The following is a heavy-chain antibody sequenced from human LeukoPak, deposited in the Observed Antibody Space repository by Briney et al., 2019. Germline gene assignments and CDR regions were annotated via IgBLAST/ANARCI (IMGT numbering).Heavy chain of an antibody. CDR2: ISYDGSNK. Sequence: GRSLRLSCAASGFTFSSYGMHWVRQAPGKGLEWVVVISYDGSNKYYADSVKGRFTISRDNSKNTLYLRMNSLRAEDTAVYYCAKDRGDPSYYYYGMDVWGQGTTVTVSS. V-gene: IGHV3-30*18. CDR3: AKDRGDPSYYYYGMDV. CDR1: GFTFSSYG. J-gene: IGHJ6*02. D-gene: IGHD4-17*01.